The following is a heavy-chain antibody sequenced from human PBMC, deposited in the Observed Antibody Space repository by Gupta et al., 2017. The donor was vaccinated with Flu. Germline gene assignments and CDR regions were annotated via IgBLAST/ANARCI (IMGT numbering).Heavy chain of an antibody. D-gene: IGHD6-13*01. V-gene: IGHV3-48*03. CDR3: ARPAGSWYDCEY. CDR1: GFTFSSYE. CDR2: ISSSGSTK. Sequence: EVQLMESGGGLVQPGGSLRLSCAASGFTFSSYEMNWVRQAPGKGLEWVSYISSSGSTKYYADSVKGRFTISRDNAKNSLYLQMNSLRAEDTAVDDCARPAGSWYDCEYWGQGTLGTVSS. J-gene: IGHJ4*02.